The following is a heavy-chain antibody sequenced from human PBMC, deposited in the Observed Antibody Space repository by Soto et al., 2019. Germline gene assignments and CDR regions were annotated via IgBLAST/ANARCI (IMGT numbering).Heavy chain of an antibody. J-gene: IGHJ4*02. D-gene: IGHD3-10*01. V-gene: IGHV3-64*07. Sequence: EVQLVESGGDLVQPGGSLRLSCATSGFTFNIYAMHWVRQAPGKGLEYVSAISYDGTITYYADSVKGRFTISRDDSRNTVYLQMGSLRPEDMAVYYCARGSYYSSGTVHRPYDYWGQGTLGTVSS. CDR1: GFTFNIYA. CDR2: ISYDGTIT. CDR3: ARGSYYSSGTVHRPYDY.